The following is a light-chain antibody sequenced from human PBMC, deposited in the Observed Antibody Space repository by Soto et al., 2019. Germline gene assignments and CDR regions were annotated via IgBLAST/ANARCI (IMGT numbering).Light chain of an antibody. CDR1: QSVSSSY. CDR3: QQYGSSPWT. J-gene: IGKJ1*01. CDR2: GAS. V-gene: IGKV3-20*01. Sequence: EIVLTQSPGTLSLSPGERATLSCRASQSVSSSYFAWYQQKPRQAPRLLMYGASSRATGTPDRFSSSGSGTYVTLTISRLEPEDVAVYYCQQYGSSPWTFGQGTKVEVK.